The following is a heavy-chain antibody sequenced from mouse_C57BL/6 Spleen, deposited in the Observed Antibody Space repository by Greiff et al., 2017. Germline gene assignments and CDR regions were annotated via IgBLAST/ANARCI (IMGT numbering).Heavy chain of an antibody. J-gene: IGHJ4*01. CDR3: AGWEAAAVVARYYYAMDY. Sequence: VQLQESGAELAKPGASVKLSCKASGYTFTSYWMHWVKQRPGQGLEWIGYINPSSGDTKYNQKFKDKATLTADKSTSTAYMQLSSLTYEDSAVYYGAGWEAAAVVARYYYAMDYWGQGTSVTVSA. CDR1: GYTFTSYW. V-gene: IGHV1-7*01. CDR2: INPSSGDT. D-gene: IGHD1-1*01.